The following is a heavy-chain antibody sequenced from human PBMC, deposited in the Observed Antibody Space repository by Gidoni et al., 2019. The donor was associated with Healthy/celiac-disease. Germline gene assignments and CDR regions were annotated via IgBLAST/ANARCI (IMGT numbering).Heavy chain of an antibody. CDR2: ISYDGSNK. J-gene: IGHJ4*02. CDR1: GFTFSSYA. CDR3: ARVSDYGDYDY. V-gene: IGHV3-30*04. D-gene: IGHD4-17*01. Sequence: QVQLVESGGGVVQPGRSLRLSCAASGFTFSSYAMHWVRQAPGKGLEWVAVISYDGSNKYYADSVKGRFTISRDNSKNTLYLQMNSLRAEDTAVYYCARVSDYGDYDYWGQGTLVTVSS.